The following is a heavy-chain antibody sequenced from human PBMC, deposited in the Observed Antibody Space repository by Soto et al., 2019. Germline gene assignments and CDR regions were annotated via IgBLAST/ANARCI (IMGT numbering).Heavy chain of an antibody. D-gene: IGHD1-7*01. CDR2: IKQDGGEK. CDR1: GFTFSSYW. J-gene: IGHJ6*02. CDR3: ARVPGTKLVSYYYYGMDV. V-gene: IGHV3-7*03. Sequence: PGGSLRLSCAASGFTFSSYWMSWVRQAPGKGLEWVANIKQDGGEKYYVDSVKGRFTISRDNAKNSLYLQMNSLRAEDTAVYYCARVPGTKLVSYYYYGMDVWGQGTTVTVSS.